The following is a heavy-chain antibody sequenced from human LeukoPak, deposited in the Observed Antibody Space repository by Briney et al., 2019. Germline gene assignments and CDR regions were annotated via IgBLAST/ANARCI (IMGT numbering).Heavy chain of an antibody. CDR1: GYSISSGYY. Sequence: SETLSLTCAVSGYSISSGYYWGWIRQPPGQGLEWIGSIYHSGSTSYNPSLKSRVTISVDTSKNQFSLKLSSVTAADTAVYYCTRGSGYSGYDYSYYFYGMDVWGKGTTVTVSS. CDR3: TRGSGYSGYDYSYYFYGMDV. CDR2: IYHSGST. D-gene: IGHD5-12*01. V-gene: IGHV4-38-2*01. J-gene: IGHJ6*04.